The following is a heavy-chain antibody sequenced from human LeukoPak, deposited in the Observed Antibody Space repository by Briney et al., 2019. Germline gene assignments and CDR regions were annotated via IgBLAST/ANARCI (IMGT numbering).Heavy chain of an antibody. CDR2: IYNSGTIYYSGST. V-gene: IGHV4-59*08. CDR3: ARPFSGSYSDAFDL. CDR1: GGSMSSNY. Sequence: SETLSLTCTVSGGSMSSNYWSWIRQPPGKGLEWIGYIYNSGTIYYSGSTNYNPSLLSRVTISVDTSKNQFSLKLRSVTAADTAVYYCARPFSGSYSDAFDLWGRGTMVTVSS. D-gene: IGHD1-26*01. J-gene: IGHJ3*01.